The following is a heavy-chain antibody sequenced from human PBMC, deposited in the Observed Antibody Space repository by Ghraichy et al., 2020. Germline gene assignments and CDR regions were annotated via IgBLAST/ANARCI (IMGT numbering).Heavy chain of an antibody. CDR1: GGSISNQY. J-gene: IGHJ4*02. Sequence: SETLSLTCSVSGGSISNQYWSWIRQPAGKGLEWIGRIYIGGRTDLNPSLKSRVTMSADTSKNQFSLKLTSVTAADTAVYYCATGPPPDFEYWGQGTLVTVSS. CDR3: ATGPPPDFEY. V-gene: IGHV4-4*07. D-gene: IGHD1-14*01. CDR2: IYIGGRT.